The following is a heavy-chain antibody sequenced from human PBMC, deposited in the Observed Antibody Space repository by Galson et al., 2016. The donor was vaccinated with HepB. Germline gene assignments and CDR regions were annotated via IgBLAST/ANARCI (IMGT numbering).Heavy chain of an antibody. V-gene: IGHV3-7*01. CDR1: GFTFSSYW. J-gene: IGHJ4*02. CDR3: SGGSYFDY. Sequence: LSCAASGFTFSSYWMDWVRQAPGKGLEWVANIKLDGSEKNYEDSVKGRFTISRDNAKNSLYLQMNSLRAEDTAVYYCSGGSYFDYWGQGTLVTVSS. CDR2: IKLDGSEK. D-gene: IGHD3-10*01.